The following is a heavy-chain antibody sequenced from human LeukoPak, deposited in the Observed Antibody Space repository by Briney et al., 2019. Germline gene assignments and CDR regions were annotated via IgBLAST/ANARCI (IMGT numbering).Heavy chain of an antibody. CDR3: ARDLSRGYHDY. CDR2: INPNSGGT. CDR1: GYTFTGYY. J-gene: IGHJ4*02. Sequence: ASVKVSCKASGYTFTGYYMQWVQQAPGQGLEWMGWINPNSGGTNYAQKFQGRVTMAREKSISTAYMELSRLRSDDTAVYYCARDLSRGYHDYWGQGTLVTVSS. D-gene: IGHD3-22*01. V-gene: IGHV1-2*02.